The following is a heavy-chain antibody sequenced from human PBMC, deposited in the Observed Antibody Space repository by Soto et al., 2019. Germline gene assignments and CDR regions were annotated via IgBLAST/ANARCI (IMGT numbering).Heavy chain of an antibody. Sequence: QITLKESGPTLVKPTQTLTLTCTFSGFSLSTSGVGVGWIRQPPGKALEWLALIYWDDDKRYSPSLKSRLTISTDFSIXQVVLTMTNMDPVDTATYYCAHHTDYGDFYLYFDLWGRGTLVTVSS. J-gene: IGHJ2*01. CDR2: IYWDDDK. D-gene: IGHD4-17*01. CDR3: AHHTDYGDFYLYFDL. V-gene: IGHV2-5*02. CDR1: GFSLSTSGVG.